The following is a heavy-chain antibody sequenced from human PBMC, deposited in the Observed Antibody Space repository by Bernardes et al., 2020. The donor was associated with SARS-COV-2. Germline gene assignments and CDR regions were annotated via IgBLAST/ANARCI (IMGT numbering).Heavy chain of an antibody. CDR1: GFSFSNFG. CDR3: AKRSAIWELLGQGYYFDY. Sequence: GGSLRLSCAASGFSFSNFGMHWVRQIPGKGLEWVAIISYEGSNKYYADSVKGRFSISRDNSRNTLYLQMNSLRTEDTAVYYCAKRSAIWELLGQGYYFDYWGQGALVTVSS. J-gene: IGHJ4*02. D-gene: IGHD1-26*01. V-gene: IGHV3-30*18. CDR2: ISYEGSNK.